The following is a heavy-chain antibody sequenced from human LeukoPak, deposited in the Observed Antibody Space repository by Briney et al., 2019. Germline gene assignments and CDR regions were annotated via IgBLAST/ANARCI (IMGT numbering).Heavy chain of an antibody. CDR3: ARRSGSYFDY. CDR1: GSTFSSDS. J-gene: IGHJ4*02. Sequence: GGSLTLSCAASGSTFSSDSMNWVRQPPGKRLEWVSSISSSSSYIYYADSVKGRFTISRDNAKNSLYLQMNSLRADDTAVYYGARRSGSYFDYWGQGTLVTVSS. CDR2: ISSSSSYI. D-gene: IGHD1-26*01. V-gene: IGHV3-21*01.